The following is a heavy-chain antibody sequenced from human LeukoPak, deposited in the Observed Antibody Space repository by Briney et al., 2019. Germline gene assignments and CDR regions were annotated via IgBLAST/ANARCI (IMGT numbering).Heavy chain of an antibody. Sequence: ASVKVSCKASGYTFTGYYMHWVRQAPGQGLEWMGRINPNSGGTNYAQKFQGRVTMTRDTSISTAYMELGRLRSDDTAVYYCARVFYDSSGRRFDYWGQGTLVTVSS. V-gene: IGHV1-2*06. J-gene: IGHJ4*02. CDR1: GYTFTGYY. D-gene: IGHD3-22*01. CDR3: ARVFYDSSGRRFDY. CDR2: INPNSGGT.